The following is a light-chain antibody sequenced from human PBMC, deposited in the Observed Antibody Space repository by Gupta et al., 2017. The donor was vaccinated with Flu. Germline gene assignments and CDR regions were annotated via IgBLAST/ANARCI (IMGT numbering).Light chain of an antibody. J-gene: IGLJ1*01. CDR1: SANIGSNY. V-gene: IGLV1-51*01. CDR2: ENM. CDR3: GTEDSSRSVFV. Sequence: TISRQGSSANIGSNYVSWYHRRPATAPNLLIYENMKRHSGTPDRFSASKSATSATIITTGLQAGEEADYYCGTEDSSRSVFVFGTGTKLTVL.